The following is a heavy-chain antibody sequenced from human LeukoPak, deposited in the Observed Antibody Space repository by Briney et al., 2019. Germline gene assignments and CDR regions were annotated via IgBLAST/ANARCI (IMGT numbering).Heavy chain of an antibody. J-gene: IGHJ5*02. CDR2: IYPGDSDT. Sequence: GESLKISCQSSGYSFTSYWIGWVRQMPGKGLEWMGIIYPGDSDTRYSPSFQGQVTISADKSISTAYLQWSSLKASDTAMYYCARSIAVAGIGWFDPWGQGTLVTVSS. CDR1: GYSFTSYW. CDR3: ARSIAVAGIGWFDP. D-gene: IGHD6-19*01. V-gene: IGHV5-51*01.